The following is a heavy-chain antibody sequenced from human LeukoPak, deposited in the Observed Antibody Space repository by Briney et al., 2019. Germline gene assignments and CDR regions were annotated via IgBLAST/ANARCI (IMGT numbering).Heavy chain of an antibody. V-gene: IGHV1-3*01. CDR2: IKAGNGDT. CDR3: ARDDCGDTCYPGGY. CDR1: GYIFTKYV. Sequence: ASVKVSCKASGYIFTKYVVHWVRQAPGQRPEWMGWIKAGNGDTKYSQNFQDRLTITRDTSASTVYVELSSLTSEDTALYYCARDDCGDTCYPGGYWGRGTLVTVSS. D-gene: IGHD2-21*01. J-gene: IGHJ4*02.